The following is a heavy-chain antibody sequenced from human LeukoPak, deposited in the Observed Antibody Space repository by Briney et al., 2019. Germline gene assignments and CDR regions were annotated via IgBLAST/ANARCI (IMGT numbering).Heavy chain of an antibody. J-gene: IGHJ3*02. V-gene: IGHV3-48*01. CDR1: GFTFSIYS. CDR3: TRGGSYLSAFVI. Sequence: GGSLRLSCAASGFTFSIYSMNWVRQAPGKGLEWLSYISSSSTTIYYADSVKGRFTISRDKAKNSLYLQMDSLRAETTAVYYCTRGGSYLSAFVIWGQGAMVTVSS. CDR2: ISSSSTTI. D-gene: IGHD1-26*01.